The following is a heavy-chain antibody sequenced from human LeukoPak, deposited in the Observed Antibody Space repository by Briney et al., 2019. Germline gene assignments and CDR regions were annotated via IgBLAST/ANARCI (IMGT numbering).Heavy chain of an antibody. V-gene: IGHV3-43*02. CDR2: ISGDGGDT. J-gene: IGHJ4*02. CDR1: GFTFDDYA. D-gene: IGHD3-3*01. CDR3: TKAIGGSGYYGVDY. Sequence: GGSLRLSCAASGFTFDDYAMHWVRQAPGKGLEWVSLISGDGGDTSYADSVKGRFTMSRDNSKSSLYLQMNSLTTEDTALYYCTKAIGGSGYYGVDYWGQGTLVTVSS.